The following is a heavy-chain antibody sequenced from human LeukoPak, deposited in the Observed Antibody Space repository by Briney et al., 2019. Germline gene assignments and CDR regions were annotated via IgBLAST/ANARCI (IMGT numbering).Heavy chain of an antibody. CDR1: GFTFSSYS. V-gene: IGHV3-21*01. J-gene: IGHJ4*02. CDR2: ISSSSSYI. Sequence: GGSLRLSCAASGFTFSSYSMNWVRQAPGKGLEWVSSISSSSSYIYYADSVKGRFTISRDNAKNSLYLQMNSLRAEDTAVYYCARDRWFGELLEFDYWGQGTLVTVSS. CDR3: ARDRWFGELLEFDY. D-gene: IGHD3-10*01.